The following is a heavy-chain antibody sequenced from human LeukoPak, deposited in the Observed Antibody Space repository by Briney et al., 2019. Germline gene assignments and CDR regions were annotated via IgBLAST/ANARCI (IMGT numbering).Heavy chain of an antibody. Sequence: GGSLRLSCAASGFTFSKYAMSWVRQAPGKGLECLSAISPSNGNTFYADSVKGRFTISRDNAKNTLYLQMNSLRAEDTAVYYCARVLSGSGWYETPFDYWGQGTLVTVSS. J-gene: IGHJ4*02. CDR3: ARVLSGSGWYETPFDY. D-gene: IGHD6-19*01. V-gene: IGHV3-23*01. CDR2: ISPSNGNT. CDR1: GFTFSKYA.